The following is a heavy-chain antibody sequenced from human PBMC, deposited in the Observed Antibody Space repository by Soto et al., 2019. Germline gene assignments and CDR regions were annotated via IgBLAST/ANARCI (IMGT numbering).Heavy chain of an antibody. Sequence: SETLSLTCAVSCYSISSGYYWGWILQPPGKGLEWIGSIYHSGSTYYNPSLKSRVTISVDTSKNQFSLKLSSVTAADTAVYYCARDLVVVVPALGGFDPLGPGTLIIVS. J-gene: IGHJ5*02. CDR1: CYSISSGYY. CDR3: ARDLVVVVPALGGFDP. CDR2: IYHSGST. V-gene: IGHV4-38-2*02. D-gene: IGHD2-2*01.